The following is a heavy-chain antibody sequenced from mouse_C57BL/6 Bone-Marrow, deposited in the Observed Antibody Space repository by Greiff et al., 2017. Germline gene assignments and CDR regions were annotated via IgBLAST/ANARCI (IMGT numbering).Heavy chain of an antibody. V-gene: IGHV8-8*01. CDR3: ARIAGYYGYAMDY. Sequence: QVQLKESGPGILQPSQTLSLTCSFSGFSLSTFGMGVGWIRPPSGKGLEWLAHIWWDDDTYYNPALKSRLTISKDTSKNQVFLKIANVDTAHTATYYCARIAGYYGYAMDYWSQGTSVTVSS. J-gene: IGHJ4*01. D-gene: IGHD1-1*01. CDR1: GFSLSTFGMG. CDR2: IWWDDDT.